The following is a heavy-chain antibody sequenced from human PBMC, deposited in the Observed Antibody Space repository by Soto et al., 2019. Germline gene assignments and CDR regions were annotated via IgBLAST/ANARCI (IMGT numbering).Heavy chain of an antibody. CDR1: GGSISSSSYY. J-gene: IGHJ4*02. D-gene: IGHD2-15*01. V-gene: IGHV4-39*01. CDR3: ARRVGAVLVVVAATRDYFDY. Sequence: SETLSLTCTVSGGSISSSSYYWGWIRQPPGKGLEWIGSIYYSGSTYYNPSLKSRVTISVDTSKNQFSLKLSSVTAADTAVYYCARRVGAVLVVVAATRDYFDYWGQGTLVTVSS. CDR2: IYYSGST.